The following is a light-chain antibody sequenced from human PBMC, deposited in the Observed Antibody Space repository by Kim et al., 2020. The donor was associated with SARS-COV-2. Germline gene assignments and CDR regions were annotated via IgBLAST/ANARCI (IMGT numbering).Light chain of an antibody. V-gene: IGLV2-14*01. CDR3: SSYTTSSTVI. CDR2: EVS. CDR1: SSDVGSYLY. J-gene: IGLJ2*01. Sequence: QSALTQPASVSGSPGQSITISCTGTSSDVGSYLYVSWYQQYPGKAPKLIIFEVSNRPSGVSHRFSGSNSGNTASLTISGLQAEDEADYYCSSYTTSSTVIFGGGTQLTVL.